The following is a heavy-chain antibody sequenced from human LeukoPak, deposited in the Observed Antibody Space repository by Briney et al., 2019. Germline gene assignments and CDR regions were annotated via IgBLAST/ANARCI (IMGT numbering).Heavy chain of an antibody. Sequence: GASVKVSCKASGYTFSNYYLNWVRQAPGQGLEWMGIVNPRDGSTSYAQKFRGRVTMTRDTSTTTAYMELDSLRSEDTAVYFCGRGREYGGYQEYYFDSWGQGTLVSVSS. D-gene: IGHD2-15*01. CDR3: GRGREYGGYQEYYFDS. J-gene: IGHJ4*02. CDR1: GYTFSNYY. CDR2: VNPRDGST. V-gene: IGHV1-46*01.